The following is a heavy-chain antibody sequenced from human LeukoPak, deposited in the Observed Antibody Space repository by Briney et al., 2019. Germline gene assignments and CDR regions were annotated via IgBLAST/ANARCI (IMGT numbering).Heavy chain of an antibody. CDR2: IYSGGST. Sequence: GGSLRLSCAASGFTVSSNFMSWVRQAPGKGLEWVSVIYSGGSTYYADSVKGRFTISRDNSKNTLYLQMNSLRVEDTAVYYCAKCGNSGCHLIDYWGQGTLVTVSS. V-gene: IGHV3-66*01. J-gene: IGHJ4*02. D-gene: IGHD5-12*01. CDR3: AKCGNSGCHLIDY. CDR1: GFTVSSNF.